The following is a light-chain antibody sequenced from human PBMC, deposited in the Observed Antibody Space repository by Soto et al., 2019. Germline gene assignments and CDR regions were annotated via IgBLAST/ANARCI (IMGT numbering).Light chain of an antibody. Sequence: QSALTQPASVSGSPGQSITISCTGTSSDVGSYNYVSWHQQHPGQAPKLIIYEVTNRASDIPDRFSASKSGNTASLTISGLQAGDEADYYCSSDRSSSTYVFGPGTKLTVL. J-gene: IGLJ1*01. CDR2: EVT. CDR3: SSDRSSSTYV. CDR1: SSDVGSYNY. V-gene: IGLV2-14*01.